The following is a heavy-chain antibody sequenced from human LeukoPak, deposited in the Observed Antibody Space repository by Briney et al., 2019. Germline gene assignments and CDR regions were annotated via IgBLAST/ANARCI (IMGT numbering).Heavy chain of an antibody. CDR2: ISGSGGGT. CDR1: GFTFSSYA. J-gene: IGHJ6*03. V-gene: IGHV3-23*01. D-gene: IGHD3-10*01. CDR3: AKGAGVAAYYYMDV. Sequence: GGSLRLSCAASGFTFSSYAMCWVRQAPGKGLEWVSAISGSGGGTYYADSVKGRFTVSRDNSKSTLYLQINSLRAEDTAVYYCAKGAGVAAYYYMDVWGKGTTVTVSS.